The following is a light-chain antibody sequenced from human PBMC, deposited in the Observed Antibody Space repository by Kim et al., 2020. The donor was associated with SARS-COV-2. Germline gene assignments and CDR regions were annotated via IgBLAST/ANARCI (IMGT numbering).Light chain of an antibody. J-gene: IGLJ1*01. CDR2: DVS. CDR1: SSDIGAFNY. CDR3: SSYTTANTRV. Sequence: GQSNTHSWPGNSSDIGAFNYVSWFQQHPGKAPKLMIYDVSERPSGISNRFSGSTSGNTASLTISGLQAEDEADYYCSSYTTANTRVFGTGTKVTVL. V-gene: IGLV2-14*03.